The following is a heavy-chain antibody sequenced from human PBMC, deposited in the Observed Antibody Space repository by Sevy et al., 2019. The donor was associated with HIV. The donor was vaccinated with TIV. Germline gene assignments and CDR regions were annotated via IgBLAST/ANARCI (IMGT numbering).Heavy chain of an antibody. D-gene: IGHD5-18*01. J-gene: IGHJ4*02. V-gene: IGHV4-39*01. Sequence: SETLSLTCTVSGGSISSSSYYWGWIRQPPGKGLEGIGSIYYSGSTYYNPSLKSRVTISVDTSKNQFSLKLSSVTAADTAVYYCAGPVVDTAMANFDYWGQGTLVTVSS. CDR1: GGSISSSSYY. CDR2: IYYSGST. CDR3: AGPVVDTAMANFDY.